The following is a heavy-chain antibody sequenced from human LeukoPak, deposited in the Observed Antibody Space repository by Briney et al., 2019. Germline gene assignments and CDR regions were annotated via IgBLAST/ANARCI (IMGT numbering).Heavy chain of an antibody. CDR1: GFTFSNYA. V-gene: IGHV3-23*01. CDR2: ISGSGGNT. D-gene: IGHD6-19*01. Sequence: PGGSLRLSCAGSGFTFSNYAMSWVRQAPGKGLEWVSGISGSGGNTYYADSVKGRFTISRDNSKNTLYLQMNSLRAEDTAVYYCAKVMAQWLVPLPAFDISGQGTMVTVSS. J-gene: IGHJ3*02. CDR3: AKVMAQWLVPLPAFDI.